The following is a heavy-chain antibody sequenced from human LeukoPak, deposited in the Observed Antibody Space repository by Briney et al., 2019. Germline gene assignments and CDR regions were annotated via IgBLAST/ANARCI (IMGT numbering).Heavy chain of an antibody. CDR1: GFTFSSYA. J-gene: IGHJ4*02. V-gene: IGHV3-23*01. CDR3: AYYYDSSGYTF. Sequence: PGGSLRLSCAASGFTFSSYAMSWVRQAPGKGLEWVSAISGSGGSTYYADSVKDRFTISRDNSKNTLYLQMNSLRAEDTAVYYCAYYYDSSGYTFWGQGTLVTVSS. D-gene: IGHD3-22*01. CDR2: ISGSGGST.